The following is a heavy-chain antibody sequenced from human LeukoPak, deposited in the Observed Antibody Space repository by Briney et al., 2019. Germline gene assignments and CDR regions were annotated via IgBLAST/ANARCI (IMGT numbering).Heavy chain of an antibody. Sequence: SETLSLTCTVSGGSISSSSYYWGWIRQPPGKGLGWIGSIYYSGSTYYNPSLKSRVTISVDTSKNQFSLKLSSVTTADTAVYYCASSLFIAVAGKDFDYWGQGTLVTVSS. J-gene: IGHJ4*02. D-gene: IGHD6-19*01. V-gene: IGHV4-39*07. CDR1: GGSISSSSYY. CDR3: ASSLFIAVAGKDFDY. CDR2: IYYSGST.